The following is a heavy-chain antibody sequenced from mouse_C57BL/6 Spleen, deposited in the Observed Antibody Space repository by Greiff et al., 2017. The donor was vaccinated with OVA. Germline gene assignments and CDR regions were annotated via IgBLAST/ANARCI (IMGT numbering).Heavy chain of an antibody. J-gene: IGHJ3*01. CDR3: ARGGQLRLPFAY. D-gene: IGHD3-2*02. V-gene: IGHV1-26*01. CDR1: GYTFTDYY. CDR2: INPNNGGT. Sequence: EVQLQQSGPELVKPGASVKISCKASGYTFTDYYMNWVKQSHGKSLEWIGDINPNNGGTSYNQKFKGKATLTVDKSSSTAYMELRSLTSEDSAVYYCARGGQLRLPFAYWGQGTLVTVSA.